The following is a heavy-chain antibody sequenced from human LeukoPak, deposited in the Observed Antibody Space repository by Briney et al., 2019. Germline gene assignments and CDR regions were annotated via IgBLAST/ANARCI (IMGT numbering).Heavy chain of an antibody. D-gene: IGHD3-22*01. CDR2: IYSGGST. Sequence: PGGSLRLSCAASEFTFSNSAMSWVRQAPGKGLEWVSVIYSGGSTYYADSVKGRFTISRDNSKNTLYLQMNSLRAEDTAVYYCAREVTYYYDSSGYYYGAFDIWGQGTMVTVSS. CDR1: EFTFSNSA. V-gene: IGHV3-53*01. J-gene: IGHJ3*02. CDR3: AREVTYYYDSSGYYYGAFDI.